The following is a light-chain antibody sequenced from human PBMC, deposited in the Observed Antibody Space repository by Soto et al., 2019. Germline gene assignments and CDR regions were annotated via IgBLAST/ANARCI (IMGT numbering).Light chain of an antibody. CDR1: SSDVGAYKF. CDR2: DVT. J-gene: IGLJ1*01. V-gene: IGLV2-8*01. Sequence: QGTLTQPPSASGSRGQSFAISCTGTSSDVGAYKFVSWYQQNPGKAPKLIIYDVTKRPTGVPDRFSGSKSGNTASLTVSGLQAEDEADYYCSSYAGNSNYVFGSGTKVTVL. CDR3: SSYAGNSNYV.